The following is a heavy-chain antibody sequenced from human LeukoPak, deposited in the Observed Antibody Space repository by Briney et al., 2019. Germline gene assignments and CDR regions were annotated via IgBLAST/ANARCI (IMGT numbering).Heavy chain of an antibody. CDR3: ARSLSTAGIDY. CDR2: IYHSGST. V-gene: IGHV4-38-2*01. D-gene: IGHD2-2*01. J-gene: IGHJ4*02. Sequence: SETLSLTCAVSGYYITTGRYWGWIRQPPGKGLEWVGSIYHSGSTYYNPSLKSRVTISVDTSKNQFSLNLRSVTAADTAVYYCARSLSTAGIDYWGQGTQVTVSS. CDR1: GYYITTGRY.